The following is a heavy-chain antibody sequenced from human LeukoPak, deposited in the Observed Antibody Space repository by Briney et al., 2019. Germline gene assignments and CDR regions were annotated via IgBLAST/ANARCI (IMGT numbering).Heavy chain of an antibody. J-gene: IGHJ4*02. D-gene: IGHD5-12*01. CDR3: AKSRLRLDAFDY. CDR1: GFTFSSYA. V-gene: IGHV3-23*01. CDR2: ISGSGGST. Sequence: GGSLRLSRAASGFTFSSYAMSWVRQAPGKGLEGVSAISGSGGSTYYADSVKGRFTISRDNSKNTLYLQMNSLRAEDTAVYYCAKSRLRLDAFDYWGQGTLVTVSS.